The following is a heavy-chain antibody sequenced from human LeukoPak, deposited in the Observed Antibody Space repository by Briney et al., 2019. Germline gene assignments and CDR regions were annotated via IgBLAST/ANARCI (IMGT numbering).Heavy chain of an antibody. Sequence: ASVKVSCKASGYTFTSYGISWVRQATRQGLEWMGWMNPNSGNTGYAQKFQGRVTITRNTSISTAYMELSSLRSEDTAVYYCARGAGLNWNSAPFTFTAYYYYYMDVWGKGTTVTVSS. CDR2: MNPNSGNT. D-gene: IGHD1-7*01. CDR3: ARGAGLNWNSAPFTFTAYYYYYMDV. CDR1: GYTFTSYG. V-gene: IGHV1-8*03. J-gene: IGHJ6*03.